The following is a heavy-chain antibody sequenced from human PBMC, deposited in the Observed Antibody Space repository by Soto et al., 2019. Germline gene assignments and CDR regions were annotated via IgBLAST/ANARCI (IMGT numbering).Heavy chain of an antibody. CDR2: ISGSGIST. CDR1: GCTFSTYP. D-gene: IGHD4-4*01. CDR3: VKPPVITASYYYYVMDV. Sequence: GGSLRRSCAASGCTFSTYPMSWVRQAPGKGLEWVSGISGSGISTYYTDSVKGRFTISRDNSKNTVFLQMNSLRDEDTAVYYCVKPPVITASYYYYVMDVWGQGTTVTV. J-gene: IGHJ6*02. V-gene: IGHV3-23*01.